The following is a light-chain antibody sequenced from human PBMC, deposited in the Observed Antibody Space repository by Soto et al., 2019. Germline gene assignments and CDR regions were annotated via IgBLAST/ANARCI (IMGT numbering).Light chain of an antibody. J-gene: IGKJ1*01. Sequence: DLKRTQSPTTLSVAVGHIITITCRASQSISSWLAWYQQKPGKAPKLLIYKASSLESGVPSRFSGSGSGTEFTLTISSLQPDDFATYYCQQYNSYSRTFGRGTKVDIK. V-gene: IGKV1-5*03. CDR1: QSISSW. CDR2: KAS. CDR3: QQYNSYSRT.